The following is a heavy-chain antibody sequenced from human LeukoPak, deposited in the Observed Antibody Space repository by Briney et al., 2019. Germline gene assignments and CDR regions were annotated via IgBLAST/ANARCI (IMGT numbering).Heavy chain of an antibody. J-gene: IGHJ4*02. CDR2: TRCDGSNK. CDR1: GFTFSSYG. D-gene: IGHD6-6*01. CDR3: AKDSRRLEYSSSSDFDY. V-gene: IGHV3-30*02. Sequence: GGSLRLSCAASGFTFSSYGMHWVRQAPGKGLEWVAFTRCDGSNKYYADSVKGRFTISRDNSRNTLYLQMNSLRAEDTAVYYCAKDSRRLEYSSSSDFDYWGQGTLVTVSS.